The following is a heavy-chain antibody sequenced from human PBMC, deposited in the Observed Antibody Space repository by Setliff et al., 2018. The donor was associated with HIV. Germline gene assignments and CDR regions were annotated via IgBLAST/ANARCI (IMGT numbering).Heavy chain of an antibody. CDR1: GYAFTSYA. Sequence: ASVKVSCKASGYAFTSYAMNWVRQAPGQGLEWMGWISAYNGNTNYAQKLQGRVTMTTDTSTSTAYMELRSLRSDDTAVYYCAREGDNWNGFDFWGQGTLVTVSS. CDR2: ISAYNGNT. CDR3: AREGDNWNGFDF. J-gene: IGHJ4*02. V-gene: IGHV1-18*01. D-gene: IGHD1-1*01.